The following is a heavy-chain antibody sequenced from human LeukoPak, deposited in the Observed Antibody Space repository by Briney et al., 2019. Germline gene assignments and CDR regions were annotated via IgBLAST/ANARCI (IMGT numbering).Heavy chain of an antibody. V-gene: IGHV3-30*18. J-gene: IGHJ4*02. CDR1: GFTFSSYG. CDR3: AKDADPFGSGSYVEGFDY. D-gene: IGHD3-10*01. CDR2: ISYDGSNK. Sequence: PGRSLRLSCAASGFTFSSYGMHWVRQAPGKGLEWVAVISYDGSNKYYADSVKGRFTISRDNSKNTLYLQMNSLRAEDTAVYYCAKDADPFGSGSYVEGFDYWGQGTLVTVSS.